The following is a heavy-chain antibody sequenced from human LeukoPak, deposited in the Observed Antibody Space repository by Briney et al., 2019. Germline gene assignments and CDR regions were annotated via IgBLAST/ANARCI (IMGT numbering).Heavy chain of an antibody. CDR2: IYTGGNT. V-gene: IGHV3-53*01. D-gene: IGHD3-22*01. J-gene: IGHJ4*02. CDR1: GFTVDSNY. CDR3: ARGDDSGYYDYFDY. Sequence: GGSLRLSCAASGFTVDSNYLSWVRQAPGKGLEWVSTIYTGGNTYYAASVKGQFTISRDFSKNTVFLHMNSLRAEDTAMYYCARGDDSGYYDYFDYWGQGALVTVSS.